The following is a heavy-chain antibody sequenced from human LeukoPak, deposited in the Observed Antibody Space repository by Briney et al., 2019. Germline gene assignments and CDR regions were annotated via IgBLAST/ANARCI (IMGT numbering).Heavy chain of an antibody. CDR2: IRYDGSNK. Sequence: GGSLRLACAASGFTFTSYDIHWVRQAPGKGLEWVAFIRYDGSNKYYADSVKGRITISRDNSKNTLYLQMNSLRAEDTAVYYCAKDISGSWSIDYWGQGTLVTVSS. V-gene: IGHV3-30*02. CDR1: GFTFTSYD. CDR3: AKDISGSWSIDY. D-gene: IGHD6-13*01. J-gene: IGHJ4*02.